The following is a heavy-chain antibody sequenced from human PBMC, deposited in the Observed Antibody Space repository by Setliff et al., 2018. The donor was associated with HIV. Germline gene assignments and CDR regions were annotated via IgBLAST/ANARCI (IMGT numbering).Heavy chain of an antibody. V-gene: IGHV4-34*01. CDR3: LLDVPLILRTSPHL. J-gene: IGHJ5*02. CDR2: INHSGNT. Sequence: SETLSLTCVVYGGSFSDYYWSWIRQPPGKGLEWIGEINHSGNTTYNPSLKSRVTMSVGTTKNQFSLKLNTVTAADTATYYCLLDVPLILRTSPHLWGQGTPVTVSS. CDR1: GGSFSDYY. D-gene: IGHD1-7*01.